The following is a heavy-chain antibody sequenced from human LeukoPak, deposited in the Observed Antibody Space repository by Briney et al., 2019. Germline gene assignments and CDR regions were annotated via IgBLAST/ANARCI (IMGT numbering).Heavy chain of an antibody. Sequence: SVKVSCKASGGTFISYAISWVRQAPGQGLEWMGGIIPIFGTANYAQKFQGRVTITADESTSTAYMELSSLRSEDTAVYYCARDDARYDYVWGSYRYIHWGQGTLVTVSS. D-gene: IGHD3-16*02. V-gene: IGHV1-69*13. CDR3: ARDDARYDYVWGSYRYIH. J-gene: IGHJ4*02. CDR2: IIPIFGTA. CDR1: GGTFISYA.